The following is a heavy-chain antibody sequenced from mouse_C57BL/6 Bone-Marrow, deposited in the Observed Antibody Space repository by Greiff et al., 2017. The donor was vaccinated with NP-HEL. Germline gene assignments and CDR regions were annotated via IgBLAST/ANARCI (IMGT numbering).Heavy chain of an antibody. CDR2: IDPENGDT. CDR3: TIPIITTVVDYWYFDV. CDR1: GFNITDDY. D-gene: IGHD1-1*01. J-gene: IGHJ1*03. Sequence: VQLKQSGAELVRPGASVKLSCTASGFNITDDYMHWVKQRPEQGLEWIGWIDPENGDTEYASKFQGKATITADTSSNTAYLQLSSLTSEDTAVYYCTIPIITTVVDYWYFDVWGTGTTVTVSS. V-gene: IGHV14-4*01.